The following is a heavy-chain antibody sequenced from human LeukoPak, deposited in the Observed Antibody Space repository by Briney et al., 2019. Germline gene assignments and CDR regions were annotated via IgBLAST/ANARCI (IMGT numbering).Heavy chain of an antibody. V-gene: IGHV3-21*01. D-gene: IGHD2/OR15-2a*01. Sequence: GGSLRLSCAASGFSFSSYSMKWVRQAPGKGLEWVSSISSSSNYIYYADSVKGRFTISRDNAKNSLYLQMNSLRAEDTVVYYCARVSILIVPYYAFDIWGQGTMVTVSS. CDR3: ARVSILIVPYYAFDI. CDR2: ISSSSNYI. J-gene: IGHJ3*02. CDR1: GFSFSSYS.